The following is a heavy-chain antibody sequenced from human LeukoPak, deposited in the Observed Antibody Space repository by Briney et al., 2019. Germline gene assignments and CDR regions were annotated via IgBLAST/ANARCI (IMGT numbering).Heavy chain of an antibody. J-gene: IGHJ4*02. CDR1: GFTVSSNY. D-gene: IGHD6-6*01. Sequence: GGSLRLSCAASGFTVSSNYMTWVRQAPGKGLEWISLIYSGGSTYYADSVKGRFTISRDNSKNTLYLQMNSLRAEDTAVYYCAAYSSCDYWGQGTLVTVSS. CDR3: AAYSSCDY. V-gene: IGHV3-53*01. CDR2: IYSGGST.